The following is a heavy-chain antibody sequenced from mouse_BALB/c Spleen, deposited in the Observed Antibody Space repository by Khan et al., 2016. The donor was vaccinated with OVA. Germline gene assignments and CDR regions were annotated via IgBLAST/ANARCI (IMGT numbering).Heavy chain of an antibody. V-gene: IGHV9-3-1*01. Sequence: KQSPGKALKRMGWINTYTGEPTYAYDFKGRLAFSLETSASTAYLQINNLKNEDTATYFCARPPYFSSTLDYWGQGTSVTVSS. J-gene: IGHJ4*01. D-gene: IGHD2-1*01. CDR3: ARPPYFSSTLDY. CDR2: INTYTGEP.